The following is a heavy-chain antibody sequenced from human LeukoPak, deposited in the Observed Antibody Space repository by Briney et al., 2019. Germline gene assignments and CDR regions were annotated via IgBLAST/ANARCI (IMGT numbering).Heavy chain of an antibody. V-gene: IGHV1-2*02. CDR1: GYTFTGYY. CDR2: INPNSGGT. J-gene: IGHJ4*02. Sequence: ASVKVSCKASGYTFTGYYMHWVRQAPGQGLEWMGWINPNSGGTNYAQKFQGRVTMTRDTSISTAYMELSRLGSDDTAVYYCARGIGGVVVAVRAPDYWGQGTLVTVSS. D-gene: IGHD2-15*01. CDR3: ARGIGGVVVAVRAPDY.